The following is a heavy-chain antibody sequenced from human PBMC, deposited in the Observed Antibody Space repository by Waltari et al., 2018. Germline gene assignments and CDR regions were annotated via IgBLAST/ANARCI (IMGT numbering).Heavy chain of an antibody. V-gene: IGHV4-39*01. CDR1: GGSISSSSYY. J-gene: IGHJ4*02. D-gene: IGHD3-22*01. Sequence: QLQLQESGPGLVKPSETLSLTCTVSGGSISSSSYYCGWIRQPPGKGLEWIGSIYYSGSTYYNPSLKSRVTISVDTSKNQFSLKLSSVTAADTAVYYCARTPLYYYDSSGYLWGQGTLVTVSS. CDR3: ARTPLYYYDSSGYL. CDR2: IYYSGST.